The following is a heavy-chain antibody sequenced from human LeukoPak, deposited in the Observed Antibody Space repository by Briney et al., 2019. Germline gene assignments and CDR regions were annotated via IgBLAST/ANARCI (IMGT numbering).Heavy chain of an antibody. CDR1: GFSFRTDW. CDR3: VRSQYSSSS. D-gene: IGHD6-13*01. CDR2: IKQDGSEK. J-gene: IGHJ5*02. Sequence: PGGSLRLSCAASGFSFRTDWMGWVRQPPGKGLEWVANIKQDGSEKYYVDSVKGRLTISRDNAKNSLFLQMNSLRVEDTAVYYCVRSQYSSSSWGQGTLVTVSS. V-gene: IGHV3-7*01.